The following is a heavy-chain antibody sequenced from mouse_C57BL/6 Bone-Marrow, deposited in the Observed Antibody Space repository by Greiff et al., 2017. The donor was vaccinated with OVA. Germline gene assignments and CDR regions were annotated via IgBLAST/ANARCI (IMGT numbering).Heavy chain of an antibody. Sequence: VQLQQSGAELARPGASVKLSCKASGYTFTSYGISWVKQRTGQGLEWIGEIYPRSGNTYYNEKFKGKATLTADKYSSTAYMELRSLTSEDSAVYFCARSLRRKDYYAMDYWGQGTSVTVSS. CDR3: ARSLRRKDYYAMDY. D-gene: IGHD1-2*01. J-gene: IGHJ4*01. CDR2: IYPRSGNT. V-gene: IGHV1-81*01. CDR1: GYTFTSYG.